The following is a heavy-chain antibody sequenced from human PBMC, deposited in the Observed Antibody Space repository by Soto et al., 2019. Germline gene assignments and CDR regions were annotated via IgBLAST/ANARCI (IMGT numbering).Heavy chain of an antibody. V-gene: IGHV4-30-4*01. J-gene: IGHJ6*02. CDR2: IYYSGST. CDR3: ARDNILGILYGGMDV. D-gene: IGHD3-3*01. Sequence: KPSEILSLTCTVSGGSISSGDYYWSWIRQPPGKGLEWIGYIYYSGSTYYNPSLKSRVTISVDTSKNQFSLKLSSVTAADTAVYYCARDNILGILYGGMDVWGQGTTVTVSS. CDR1: GGSISSGDYY.